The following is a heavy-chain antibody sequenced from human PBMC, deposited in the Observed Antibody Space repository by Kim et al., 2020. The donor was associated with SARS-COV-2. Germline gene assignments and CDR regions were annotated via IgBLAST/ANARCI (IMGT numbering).Heavy chain of an antibody. CDR3: ARDQWSRLRGRTYSCYDIDV. D-gene: IGHD2-15*01. J-gene: IGHJ6*02. CDR2: ISYDGSNK. V-gene: IGHV3-30-3*01. CDR1: GFTFSTCA. Sequence: GGSLRLSCAASGFTFSTCAIHWVRQAPGKGLEWVAVISYDGSNKNYADSVKGRFTISRSNSKNTLNLQMNIQRAEDTALYYCARDQWSRLRGRTYSCYDIDVWGQGTTVTVSS.